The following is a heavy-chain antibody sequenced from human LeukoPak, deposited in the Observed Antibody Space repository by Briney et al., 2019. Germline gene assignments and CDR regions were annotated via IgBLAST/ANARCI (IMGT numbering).Heavy chain of an antibody. J-gene: IGHJ1*01. CDR3: ARGGGSGWYRAEYFQH. D-gene: IGHD6-19*01. CDR2: IIPIFGTA. CDR1: GGTFSNYA. Sequence: SVKVSCTASGGTFSNYAISWVRQAPGQGLGWMGGIIPIFGTANYAQKFQGGVTITADESTSTAYMELSSLRSEDTAVYYCARGGGSGWYRAEYFQHWGQGTLVTVSS. V-gene: IGHV1-69*13.